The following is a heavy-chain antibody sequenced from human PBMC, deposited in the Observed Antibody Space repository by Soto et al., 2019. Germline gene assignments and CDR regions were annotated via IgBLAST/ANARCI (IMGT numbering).Heavy chain of an antibody. J-gene: IGHJ4*02. D-gene: IGHD3-3*01. Sequence: QVQLVQSGAEVKKPGSSVKVSCKASGGSFGNSAINWVRQTPGQGLEWLGGFIPVYRTLNYAQKFQGRVMITADEPQGTVYTTLGRLVADDTALYYWATGVIWIRYFTVDSWGQGTRVTVSS. CDR3: ATGVIWIRYFTVDS. CDR2: FIPVYRTL. V-gene: IGHV1-69*01. CDR1: GGSFGNSA.